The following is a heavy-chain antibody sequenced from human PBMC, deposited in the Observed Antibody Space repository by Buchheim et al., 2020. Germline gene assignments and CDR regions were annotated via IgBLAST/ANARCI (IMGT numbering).Heavy chain of an antibody. CDR3: ARAGTGITIFGGVNGLDV. D-gene: IGHD3-3*01. J-gene: IGHJ6*02. CDR2: IKQDGSEK. V-gene: IGHV3-7*01. Sequence: EVQLEESGGGLVLHGGSLRLSCAGSGFTFSNYWMTWVRQAPGMGLEWVANIKQDGSEKIYVDSVKGRFTISRDNAKSSLSLPMSSLKAEDTAVYYCARAGTGITIFGGVNGLDVWGQGAT. CDR1: GFTFSNYW.